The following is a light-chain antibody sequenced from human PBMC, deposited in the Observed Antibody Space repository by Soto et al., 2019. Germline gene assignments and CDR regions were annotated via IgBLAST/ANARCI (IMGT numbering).Light chain of an antibody. CDR1: QSVSSN. V-gene: IGKV3-15*01. Sequence: IVMTQSPVTLSVSPGERATLSCRASQSVSSNRAWYQKKPGHAPRLLIDGASIRATGIPARFSGSGSGTKFTLTISSLQSEDFAVYYCQQYNDWPLTFGGGTKVDIK. CDR2: GAS. J-gene: IGKJ4*01. CDR3: QQYNDWPLT.